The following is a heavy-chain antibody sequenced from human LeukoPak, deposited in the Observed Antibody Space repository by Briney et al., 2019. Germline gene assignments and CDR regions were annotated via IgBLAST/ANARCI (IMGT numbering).Heavy chain of an antibody. V-gene: IGHV4-34*01. D-gene: IGHD3-22*01. Sequence: SETLSLTCAVYGGSFSGYYWSWIRQPPGKGLEWIGEINHSGSTNYNPSLKSRVTISVDTSKNQFSLKPSSVTAADTAVYYCAGLYYYDSSGYPAAYNWFDPWGQGTLVTVSS. CDR1: GGSFSGYY. CDR3: AGLYYYDSSGYPAAYNWFDP. CDR2: INHSGST. J-gene: IGHJ5*02.